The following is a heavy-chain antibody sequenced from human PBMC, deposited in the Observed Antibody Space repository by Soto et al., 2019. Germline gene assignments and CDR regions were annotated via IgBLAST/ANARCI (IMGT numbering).Heavy chain of an antibody. J-gene: IGHJ4*02. D-gene: IGHD5-18*01. CDR3: AREVADTAIFG. CDR1: GGSISSGGYY. V-gene: IGHV4-30-4*01. Sequence: SETLSLTCTVPGGSISSGGYYWSWIRQPPGKGLEWIGYIYYSGSTYYNPSLKSRITISVDTSKNQFSLKLSSVTAADTAVYYCAREVADTAIFGWGQGTLVTVSS. CDR2: IYYSGST.